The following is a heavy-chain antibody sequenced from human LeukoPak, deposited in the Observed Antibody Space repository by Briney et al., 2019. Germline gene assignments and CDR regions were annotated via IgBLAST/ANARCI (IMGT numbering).Heavy chain of an antibody. CDR1: GGSITSYY. Sequence: PSETLSLTCTASGGSITSYYWSWIRQPPGKGLEWIGYIYYSGTTNYNPSLKSRVTISVDTSKNQFSLKLSSVTAADTAVYYCARHSTASGYLNYFDYWGQGTLVTVSS. V-gene: IGHV4-59*08. D-gene: IGHD1-1*01. CDR3: ARHSTASGYLNYFDY. CDR2: IYYSGTT. J-gene: IGHJ4*02.